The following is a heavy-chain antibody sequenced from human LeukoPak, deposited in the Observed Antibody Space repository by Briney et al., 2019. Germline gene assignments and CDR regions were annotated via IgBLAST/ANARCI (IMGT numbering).Heavy chain of an antibody. CDR2: ITWDGRDT. V-gene: IGHV3-43*01. CDR3: AKAPTERWLQLIIDS. J-gene: IGHJ4*02. Sequence: GGSLRLSCVASGFTFDDCSMHWARQAPGKGLEWVSLITWDGRDTYYADYVKGRFTISRDNSKNSLYLQMNSLRTEDTAFYYCAKAPTERWLQLIIDSWGQGTLVTVSS. D-gene: IGHD5-24*01. CDR1: GFTFDDCS.